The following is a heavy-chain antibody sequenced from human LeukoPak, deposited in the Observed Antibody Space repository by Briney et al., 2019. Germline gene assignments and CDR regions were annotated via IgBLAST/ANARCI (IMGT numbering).Heavy chain of an antibody. D-gene: IGHD5-24*01. Sequence: GASVKVSCKASGYTFTSYGISWVRQAPGQGLEWMGWISAYNGNTNYAQKLQGRVTMTTDTSTSTAYMELRSLRSDDTAVYYCARESLRWLQLYYFDYWGQGTLVTVSS. CDR2: ISAYNGNT. J-gene: IGHJ4*02. CDR3: ARESLRWLQLYYFDY. CDR1: GYTFTSYG. V-gene: IGHV1-18*01.